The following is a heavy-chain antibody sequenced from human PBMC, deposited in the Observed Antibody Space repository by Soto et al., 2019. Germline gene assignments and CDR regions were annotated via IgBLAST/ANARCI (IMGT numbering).Heavy chain of an antibody. D-gene: IGHD3-3*01. V-gene: IGHV3-11*01. CDR3: ARAGSRAYYDFWSGYYHDAFDI. CDR2: ISSSGSTI. CDR1: GFTFSGYY. J-gene: IGHJ3*02. Sequence: GGSLRLSCAASGFTFSGYYMSWIRQAPGKGLEWVSYISSSGSTIYYADSVKGRFTISRDNAKNSLYLQMNSLRAEDTAVYYCARAGSRAYYDFWSGYYHDAFDIWGQGTMVTVSS.